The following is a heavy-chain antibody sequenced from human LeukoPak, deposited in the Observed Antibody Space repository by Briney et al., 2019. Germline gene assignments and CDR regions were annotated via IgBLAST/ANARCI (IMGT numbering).Heavy chain of an antibody. V-gene: IGHV3-30-3*01. Sequence: GRSLRLSCAASGFTFSSYAMHWVRQAPGKGLEWVAVISYDGSNKYYADSVKGRFTISRDNARNSLFLQMNGLRPEDTAVYYCARGLGGSNFGYYYYYLDVWGKGTTVTVSS. CDR1: GFTFSSYA. CDR2: ISYDGSNK. CDR3: ARGLGGSNFGYYYYYLDV. J-gene: IGHJ6*03. D-gene: IGHD1-26*01.